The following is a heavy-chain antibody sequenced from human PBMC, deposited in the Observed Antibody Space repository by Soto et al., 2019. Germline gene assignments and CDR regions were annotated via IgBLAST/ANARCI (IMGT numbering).Heavy chain of an antibody. CDR1: GGSISSFY. V-gene: IGHV4-59*08. D-gene: IGHD6-19*01. CDR2: IYYSGST. CDR3: ARRWGWSVDY. Sequence: QVQLQESGPGLVKPSETLSLTCTVSGGSISSFYWSWIRQPPGKGLEWIGYIYYSGSTNYNPFLSSGVAISVGTSKNQFSLKLSSVTAADTAVYYCARRWGWSVDYWGQGTLVTVSS. J-gene: IGHJ4*02.